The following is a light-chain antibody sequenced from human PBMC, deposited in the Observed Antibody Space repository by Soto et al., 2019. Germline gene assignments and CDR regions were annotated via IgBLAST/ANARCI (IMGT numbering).Light chain of an antibody. J-gene: IGKJ1*01. CDR1: QSVSSN. CDR2: GAS. V-gene: IGKV3-15*01. Sequence: EIVMTQSPAPLSVSPGERATLSCRASQSVSSNLAWYQQKPGQAPRLFIYGASTRATGITARSSGSGSGTECVPTSGSLRSEGVALWYCQPYKNWPWAFGQWTQVEIK. CDR3: QPYKNWPWA.